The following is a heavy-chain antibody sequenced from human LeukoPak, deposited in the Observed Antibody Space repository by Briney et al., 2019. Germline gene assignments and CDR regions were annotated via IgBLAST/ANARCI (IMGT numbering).Heavy chain of an antibody. CDR3: ARHRHYDNSGYYYLDY. D-gene: IGHD3-22*01. CDR2: IYYSGTT. Sequence: SETLSLTCIVSGGSISGYYWSWVRQPPGKGLEWIGYIYYSGTTNYNPSLKSRVTISVDTCKNQLSLKLSSVTAADTAVYYCARHRHYDNSGYYYLDYWGQGALVTVSS. CDR1: GGSISGYY. V-gene: IGHV4-59*08. J-gene: IGHJ4*02.